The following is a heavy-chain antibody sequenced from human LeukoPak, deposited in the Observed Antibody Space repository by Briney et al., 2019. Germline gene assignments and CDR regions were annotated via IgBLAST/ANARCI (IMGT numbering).Heavy chain of an antibody. CDR1: GFTFSSYG. V-gene: IGHV3-30*18. D-gene: IGHD6-13*01. CDR3: AKVAAAGTGDY. J-gene: IGHJ4*02. CDR2: ISYDGSNK. Sequence: GGSLRLSRAASGFTFSSYGMHWVRQAPGKGLEWVAVISYDGSNKYYADSVKGRFTISRDNSKNTLYLQMNSLRAEDTAVYYCAKVAAAGTGDYWGQGTPVTVSS.